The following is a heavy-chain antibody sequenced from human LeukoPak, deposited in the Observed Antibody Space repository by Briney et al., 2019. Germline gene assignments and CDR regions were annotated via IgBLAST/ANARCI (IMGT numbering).Heavy chain of an antibody. V-gene: IGHV3-30*04. CDR1: GFTFSSYA. CDR3: ARGFPSIVVVVAATPGFDY. CDR2: ISYDGSNK. J-gene: IGHJ4*02. Sequence: GGSLRLSCAASGFTFSSYAMHWVRKAPGKGLEWVAVISYDGSNKYYADSVKGRFTISRDNSKNTLYLQMNSLRAEDTAVYYCARGFPSIVVVVAATPGFDYWGQGTLVTVSS. D-gene: IGHD2-15*01.